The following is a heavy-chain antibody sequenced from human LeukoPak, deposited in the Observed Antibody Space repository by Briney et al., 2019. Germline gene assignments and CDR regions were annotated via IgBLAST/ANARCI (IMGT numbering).Heavy chain of an antibody. D-gene: IGHD3-10*01. Sequence: GGSLRLSCAASEFTLSNYWMHWVRQAPGKGLVWVSRINNDGSSTSYADSVKGRFTVSRDNAKSTVHLQMISLGDEDTAVYYCAREKPADYGSGSYDLQYYYFGMDVWGQGTTVTVSS. CDR3: AREKPADYGSGSYDLQYYYFGMDV. CDR2: INNDGSST. CDR1: EFTLSNYW. V-gene: IGHV3-74*01. J-gene: IGHJ6*02.